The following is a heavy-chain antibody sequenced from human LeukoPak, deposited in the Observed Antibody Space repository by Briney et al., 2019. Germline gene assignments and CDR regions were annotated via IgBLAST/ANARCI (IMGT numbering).Heavy chain of an antibody. CDR2: INPTSGAT. J-gene: IGHJ4*02. CDR3: ARAQSTYFYGSGSYYNVDF. CDR1: GYTFICYY. D-gene: IGHD3-10*01. Sequence: ASVKVSCKASGYTFICYYIHWVRQAPGQGLEWMGWINPTSGATNFAQKFQGRVTMTRDTSISTAYMELSRLRSDDTAVYYCARAQSTYFYGSGSYYNVDFWGPGTLVTVSS. V-gene: IGHV1-2*02.